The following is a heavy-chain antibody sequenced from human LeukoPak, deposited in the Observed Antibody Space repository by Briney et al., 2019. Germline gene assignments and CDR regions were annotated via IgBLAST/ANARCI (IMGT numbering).Heavy chain of an antibody. J-gene: IGHJ4*02. V-gene: IGHV3-30*02. CDR3: ARDYIATLDY. CDR2: IRYDGSNK. CDR1: GFTFSNYG. Sequence: PGGSLRLSCAASGFTFSNYGMLWVRQAPGKGLEWVAFIRYDGSNKYYVDSVKGRYTVSRDNSKNTLYLQMNSLRPDDTAVYYCARDYIATLDYWGQGTLVTVSS. D-gene: IGHD6-13*01.